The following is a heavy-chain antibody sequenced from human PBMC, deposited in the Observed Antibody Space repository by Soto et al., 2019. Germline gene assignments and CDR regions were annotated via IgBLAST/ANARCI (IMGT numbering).Heavy chain of an antibody. J-gene: IGHJ4*02. V-gene: IGHV3-33*01. CDR2: IWYDGSNK. CDR1: GFTFSSYG. CDR3: ARSQTYIWFGELDFDY. Sequence: QVQLVESGGGVVQPGRSLRLSCAASGFTFSSYGMHWVRQAPGKGLEWVAVIWYDGSNKYYADSVKGRFTISRDNSKNTLYLQMNSLRAEDTAVYYCARSQTYIWFGELDFDYWGQGTLVTVSS. D-gene: IGHD3-10*01.